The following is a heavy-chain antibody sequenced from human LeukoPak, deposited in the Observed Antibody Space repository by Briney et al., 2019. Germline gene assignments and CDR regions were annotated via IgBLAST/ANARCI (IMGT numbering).Heavy chain of an antibody. CDR3: AREEVPHGFDI. Sequence: SQTLSLTCTVSGGSIRSGDFYWSWIRQHPGKGLEWIGYIYYSGTTYYSPSLKSRVTISLDTSKNQFSLKLSSVTAADTAVYYCAREEVPHGFDIWGQGTMVTVSS. V-gene: IGHV4-31*03. CDR2: IYYSGTT. J-gene: IGHJ3*02. CDR1: GGSIRSGDFY.